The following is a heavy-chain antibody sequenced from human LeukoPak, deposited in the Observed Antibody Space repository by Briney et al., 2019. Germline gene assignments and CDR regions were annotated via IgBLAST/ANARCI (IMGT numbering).Heavy chain of an antibody. CDR2: INPNSGGT. CDR1: GYTFTSYG. D-gene: IGHD6-19*01. Sequence: ASVKVSCKASGYTFTSYGISWVRQAPGQGLEWMGWINPNSGGTNYAQKFQGRVTMTRDTSISTAYMELSRLRSDDTAVYYCARGEYSSGWYCFDYWGQGTLVTVSS. V-gene: IGHV1-2*02. CDR3: ARGEYSSGWYCFDY. J-gene: IGHJ4*02.